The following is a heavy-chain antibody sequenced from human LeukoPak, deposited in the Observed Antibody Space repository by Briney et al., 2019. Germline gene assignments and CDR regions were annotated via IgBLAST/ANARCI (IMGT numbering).Heavy chain of an antibody. D-gene: IGHD5-12*01. CDR1: GGSIISGNW. J-gene: IGHJ4*02. Sequence: SETLSLTCAVSGGSIISGNWWSWVRQPPGKGLEWIGEIYHSGRANYNPSLKSRVTISLDKSKNQFSLNLSSVTAADTALYYCASSDGLPPRSDSSYDVFDYWGQGTLVTVSS. CDR3: ASSDGLPPRSDSSYDVFDY. CDR2: IYHSGRA. V-gene: IGHV4-4*02.